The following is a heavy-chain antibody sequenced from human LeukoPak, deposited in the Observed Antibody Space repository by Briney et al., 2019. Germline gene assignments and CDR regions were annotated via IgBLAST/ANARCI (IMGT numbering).Heavy chain of an antibody. CDR3: AREDYGDYYRLFDY. CDR1: GGSFSGYY. CDR2: INESGST. Sequence: SSETLSLTCAVYGGSFSGYYWSWIRQPPGKGLXXXXXINESGSTNYNPSLKSRVTISVDTSKNQLSLKLSSVTAADTAVYYCAREDYGDYYRLFDYWGQGTLVIVSS. D-gene: IGHD4-17*01. V-gene: IGHV4-34*01. J-gene: IGHJ4*02.